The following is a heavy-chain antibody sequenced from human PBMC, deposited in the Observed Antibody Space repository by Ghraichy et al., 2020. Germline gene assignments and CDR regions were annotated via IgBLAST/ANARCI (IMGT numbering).Heavy chain of an antibody. Sequence: TLSLTCTVSGGSISSYYWSWIRQPPGKGLEWIGYIYYSGSTNYNPSLKSRVTISVDTSKNQFSLKLSSVTAADTAVYYCARHHTEDITDTINWFDPWGQGTLVTVSS. CDR1: GGSISSYY. D-gene: IGHD1-20*01. V-gene: IGHV4-59*08. J-gene: IGHJ5*02. CDR2: IYYSGST. CDR3: ARHHTEDITDTINWFDP.